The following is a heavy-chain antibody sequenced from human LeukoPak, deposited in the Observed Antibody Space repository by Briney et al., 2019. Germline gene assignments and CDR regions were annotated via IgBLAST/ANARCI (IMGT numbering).Heavy chain of an antibody. CDR2: IYHSGST. CDR1: GGSISSGGYS. Sequence: SETLSLTCAVSGGSISSGGYSWSWIRQPPGKGLEWIGYIYHSGSTYYNPSLKSRVTISVDTSKNQFSLKLSSVTAADTAVYYCARDRAGGWFDPWGQGTLVTVSS. CDR3: ARDRAGGWFDP. D-gene: IGHD3-10*01. V-gene: IGHV4-30-2*01. J-gene: IGHJ5*02.